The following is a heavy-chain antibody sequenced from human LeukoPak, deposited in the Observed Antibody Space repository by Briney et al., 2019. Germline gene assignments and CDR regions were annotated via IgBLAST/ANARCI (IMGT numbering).Heavy chain of an antibody. V-gene: IGHV4-4*02. CDR1: GGSISSSNW. J-gene: IGHJ4*02. D-gene: IGHD1-26*01. CDR3: ARGVGATNNY. CDR2: INHSGST. Sequence: SETLSLTCAVSGGSISSSNWWSWVRQPPGKGLEWIGEINHSGSTNYNPSLQSRITISVDKSKNQFSLKLSSVTAADTAVYYCARGVGATNNYWGQGTLVTVSS.